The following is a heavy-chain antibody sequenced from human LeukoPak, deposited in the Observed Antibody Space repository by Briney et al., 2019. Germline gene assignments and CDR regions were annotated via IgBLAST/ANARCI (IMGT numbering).Heavy chain of an antibody. Sequence: PSETLSFTCTVSGGSISSYYWSWIRQPPGKGLEWIGYIYYSGSTNYNPSLKSRVTISVDTSKNQFSLKLSSVTAADTAVYYCARGGAYYYDSSGYYFVRPDAFDIWGQGTMVTVSS. D-gene: IGHD3-22*01. CDR2: IYYSGST. J-gene: IGHJ3*02. V-gene: IGHV4-59*12. CDR3: ARGGAYYYDSSGYYFVRPDAFDI. CDR1: GGSISSYY.